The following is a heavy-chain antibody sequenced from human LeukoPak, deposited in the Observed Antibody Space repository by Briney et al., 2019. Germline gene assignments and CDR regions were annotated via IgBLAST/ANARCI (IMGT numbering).Heavy chain of an antibody. CDR1: GGSISSSSYY. V-gene: IGHV4-39*01. CDR2: IYYSGST. D-gene: IGHD6-13*01. J-gene: IGHJ6*02. Sequence: SETLSLTCTVSGGSISSSSYYWGWIRQPPGKGLEWIGSIYYSGSTYYNPSLMSRVTISVDTSKNQFSLKLSSVTAADTAVYYCARQGESSSWYADYYYYYGMDVWGQGTTVTVSS. CDR3: ARQGESSSWYADYYYYYGMDV.